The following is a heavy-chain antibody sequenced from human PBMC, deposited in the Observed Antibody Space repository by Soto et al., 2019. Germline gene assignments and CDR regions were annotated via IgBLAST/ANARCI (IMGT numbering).Heavy chain of an antibody. Sequence: EVHLVESGGGLVQPGGSLRLSCSASGLIFSNYAMQWVRQAPGKGLEYVSTISSSGGSTYYADSVKGRFIISRDNSKNTLDLQMSSLRAEDTAIYFCAKKVNSGSGSQFFDYWGQGTLVTVSS. CDR1: GLIFSNYA. V-gene: IGHV3-64D*06. CDR3: AKKVNSGSGSQFFDY. D-gene: IGHD3-10*01. J-gene: IGHJ4*02. CDR2: ISSSGGST.